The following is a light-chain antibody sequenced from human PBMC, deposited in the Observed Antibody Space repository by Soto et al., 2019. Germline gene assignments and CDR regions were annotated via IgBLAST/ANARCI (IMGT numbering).Light chain of an antibody. Sequence: QSALTQPRSVSGSPGQSVTISCIGTSSDVGDYNLVSWYQRHPGKAPKLMIYDVVKRPSGVPDRFSGSKSGNTASLTISGRQAEDEAEYFCCSYAGRYTWVFGGGTKVTVL. V-gene: IGLV2-11*01. CDR3: CSYAGRYTWV. J-gene: IGLJ3*02. CDR2: DVV. CDR1: SSDVGDYNL.